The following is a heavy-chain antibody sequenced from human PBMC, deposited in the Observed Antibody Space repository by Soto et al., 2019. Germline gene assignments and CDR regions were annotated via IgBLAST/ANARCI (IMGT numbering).Heavy chain of an antibody. V-gene: IGHV3-33*01. CDR1: GFTFSSYG. CDR2: IWYDGSNK. CDR3: ARSYCGGDCYPPYFDY. J-gene: IGHJ4*02. Sequence: QVQLVESGGGVVQPGRSLRLSCAASGFTFSSYGMHWVRQAPGKGLEWVAVIWYDGSNKYYADSVKGRFTISRDNSKNPMYLQMNSPRAEDTAVYYCARSYCGGDCYPPYFDYWGQGTLVTVSS. D-gene: IGHD2-21*02.